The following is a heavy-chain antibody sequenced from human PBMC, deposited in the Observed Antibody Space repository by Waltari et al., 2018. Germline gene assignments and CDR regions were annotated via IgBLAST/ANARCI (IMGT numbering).Heavy chain of an antibody. CDR3: ARGYVLYGSGPDYYYYYMDV. Sequence: QVQLQQWGAGLLKPSETLSLTCAVYGGSFSGYYWSWIRQPPGKGLEWIGEINHSGSTNYNPSLKSRVTISVDTSKNQFSLKLSSVTAADTAVYYCARGYVLYGSGPDYYYYYMDVWGKGTTVTVSS. CDR2: INHSGST. J-gene: IGHJ6*03. V-gene: IGHV4-34*01. CDR1: GGSFSGYY. D-gene: IGHD6-19*01.